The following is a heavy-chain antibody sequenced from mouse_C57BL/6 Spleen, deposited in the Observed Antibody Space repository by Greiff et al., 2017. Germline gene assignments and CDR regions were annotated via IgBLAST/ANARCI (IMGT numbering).Heavy chain of an antibody. Sequence: QVQLQQSGAELARPGASVKLSCKASGYTFTSYGISWVKQRTGQGLEWIGEIYPRSGNTYYNEKFKGKATLTADKSSSTAYMELRSLTSEDSAVYFCARGGYYDYDDEGYFDYWGQGTTLTVSS. CDR2: IYPRSGNT. CDR3: ARGGYYDYDDEGYFDY. CDR1: GYTFTSYG. D-gene: IGHD2-4*01. J-gene: IGHJ2*01. V-gene: IGHV1-81*01.